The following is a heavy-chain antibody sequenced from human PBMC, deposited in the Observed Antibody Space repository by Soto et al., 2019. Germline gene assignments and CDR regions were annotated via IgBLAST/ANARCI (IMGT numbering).Heavy chain of an antibody. D-gene: IGHD5-12*01. CDR1: GGTFSSYS. CDR3: TRGVYGGYAY. Sequence: QVQLVQSGAEVKKPGSSVKVSCKASGGTFSSYSITWVRQAPGQGLEWMGGIIPIFGTANYAQKFQGRVTITADESTSTGYMEMSSLRSEDTAVDYCTRGVYGGYAYWGQGTLVTVSS. J-gene: IGHJ4*02. CDR2: IIPIFGTA. V-gene: IGHV1-69*12.